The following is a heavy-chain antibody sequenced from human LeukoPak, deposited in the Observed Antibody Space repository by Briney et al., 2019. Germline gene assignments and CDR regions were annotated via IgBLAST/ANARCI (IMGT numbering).Heavy chain of an antibody. CDR2: ISGSGADT. Sequence: GGSLRLSCAGSGFTFSSYAMSWVRQAPGKGLEWVSAISGSGADTYYADSVKGRFTISRDNSKNTLFLQMNSLRAEDSVVYYCAKDTTTHTVTTHYFDYWGQGSLVTVSS. J-gene: IGHJ4*02. V-gene: IGHV3-23*01. D-gene: IGHD4-17*01. CDR3: AKDTTTHTVTTHYFDY. CDR1: GFTFSSYA.